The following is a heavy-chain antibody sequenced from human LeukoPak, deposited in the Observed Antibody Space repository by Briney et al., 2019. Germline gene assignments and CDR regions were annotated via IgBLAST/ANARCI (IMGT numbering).Heavy chain of an antibody. CDR2: IRSKAYGETT. CDR3: TRDTGRDCSSSSCPFDY. CDR1: GFTFGGSA. J-gene: IGHJ4*02. D-gene: IGHD2-2*01. V-gene: IGHV3-49*04. Sequence: GGSLRLSCTTSGFTFGGSAMSWVRQAPGKGLEWVGFIRSKAYGETTEYAASVTGRFTISRDDSKGIAYLQMNSLKTEDTAVYYCTRDTGRDCSSSSCPFDYWGQGTRVTVSS.